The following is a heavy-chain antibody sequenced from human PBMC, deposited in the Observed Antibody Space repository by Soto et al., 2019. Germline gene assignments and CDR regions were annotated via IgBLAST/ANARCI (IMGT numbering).Heavy chain of an antibody. CDR1: GYTFTKYG. Sequence: GASVKVSCKASGYTFTKYGISWVRQAPGQGLEWMGWINAANGDTEYAQNLQGRVTMTTDTPTSTAYMELRSLRSDDTAVYYCARDKGEDFWTAYKYYYYMDVWGQGTTVTVSS. V-gene: IGHV1-18*01. CDR2: INAANGDT. D-gene: IGHD3-3*01. CDR3: ARDKGEDFWTAYKYYYYMDV. J-gene: IGHJ6*03.